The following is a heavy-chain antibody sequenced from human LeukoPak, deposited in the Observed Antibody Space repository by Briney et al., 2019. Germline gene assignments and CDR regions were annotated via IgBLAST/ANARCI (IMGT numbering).Heavy chain of an antibody. V-gene: IGHV3-72*01. J-gene: IGHJ3*02. CDR3: ASSPTRYGSGSYGRGAFDI. CDR2: SRNKRNRYTT. D-gene: IGHD3-10*01. CDR1: GLTLCDLY. Sequence: GGSLRLSCAASGLTLCDLYMDWVRQAPEKGLEWVARSRNKRNRYTTEHPASVKGTFTISRDDSKNSLSLQMNSLKTEHTAVYYCASSPTRYGSGSYGRGAFDIWGQGTMVTVSS.